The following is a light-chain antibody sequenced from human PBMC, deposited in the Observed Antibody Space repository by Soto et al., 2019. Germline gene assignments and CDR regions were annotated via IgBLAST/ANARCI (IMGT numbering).Light chain of an antibody. J-gene: IGKJ2*01. Sequence: EIVVTQSPATLSVSPGERVTLSCRASQSVSSSLAWYQQRPGQAPRLLIYDTSTRAAGISARFSGSGSGTEFTLTISSLQSEDFAVYYCQQYNSYPMYTFGQGTKLEIK. V-gene: IGKV3-15*01. CDR2: DTS. CDR3: QQYNSYPMYT. CDR1: QSVSSS.